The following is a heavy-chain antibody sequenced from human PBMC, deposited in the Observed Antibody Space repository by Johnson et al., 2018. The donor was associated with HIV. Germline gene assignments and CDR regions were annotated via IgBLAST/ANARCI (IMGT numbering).Heavy chain of an antibody. J-gene: IGHJ3*02. CDR1: GFTFSSYA. CDR2: IAYDGSTK. CDR3: AKGGGSSWSDAFDI. V-gene: IGHV3-30-3*01. Sequence: QVQLVESGGGLVQPGGSLRLSCAASGFTFSSYAMHWVRQAPGKGLAWVAVIAYDGSTKYYADSVKGRLTISRDNSKNTLYLHMNSLSAEDTAVYYWAKGGGSSWSDAFDIWGQGTMVTVSS. D-gene: IGHD6-13*01.